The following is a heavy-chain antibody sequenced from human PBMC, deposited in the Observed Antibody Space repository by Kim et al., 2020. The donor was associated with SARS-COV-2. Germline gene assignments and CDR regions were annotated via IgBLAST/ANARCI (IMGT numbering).Heavy chain of an antibody. V-gene: IGHV1-3*01. CDR2: NT. Sequence: NTRNSQKFQARVSITRDTSATTAYLELGGLRSEDTAVYYCAREAVAGSFDYWGQGTLVTVSS. CDR3: AREAVAGSFDY. D-gene: IGHD6-19*01. J-gene: IGHJ4*02.